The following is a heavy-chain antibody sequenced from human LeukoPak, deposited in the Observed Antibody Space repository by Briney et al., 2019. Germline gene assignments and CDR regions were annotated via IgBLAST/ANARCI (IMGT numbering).Heavy chain of an antibody. CDR1: GGSISSGDYY. CDR2: IYYSGSA. D-gene: IGHD5-24*01. Sequence: PSETLSLTCTVSGGSISSGDYYWGWIRQSPGKGLEWIGYIYYSGSAYYSPSLESRVAISVDTSKNQFSLNLSSVTAADTAVYYCARIGFRYIIFDFWGQGTLVTVSS. CDR3: ARIGFRYIIFDF. J-gene: IGHJ4*02. V-gene: IGHV4-30-4*01.